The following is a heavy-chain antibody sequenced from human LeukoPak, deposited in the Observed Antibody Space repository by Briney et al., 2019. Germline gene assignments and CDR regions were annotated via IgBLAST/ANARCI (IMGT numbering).Heavy chain of an antibody. J-gene: IGHJ3*02. CDR3: AREVPVAFDI. CDR2: IIPIFGTA. CDR1: GGTFSSYA. Sequence: ASVKVSCKASGGTFSSYAISWVRQAPGQGLEWMGGIIPIFGTANYAQKFQGRVTITTDESTSTAYMELSSLRSEDTAVYYCAREVPVAFDIWGQGTMVTVSS. V-gene: IGHV1-69*05.